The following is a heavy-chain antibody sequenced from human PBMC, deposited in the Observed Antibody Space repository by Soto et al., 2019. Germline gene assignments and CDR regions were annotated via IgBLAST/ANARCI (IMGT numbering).Heavy chain of an antibody. CDR2: ISYDGSNK. Sequence: QVQLVESGGGVVQPGRSLRLSCAASGFTFSSYGMHWVRQAPGKGLEWVAVISYDGSNKYYADSVKGRFTISRENSKNTLYLQMNSLRAEDTAVYYCAKARRVVAVAAPFDYWGPGTLVTVSS. D-gene: IGHD6-19*01. CDR1: GFTFSSYG. V-gene: IGHV3-30*18. J-gene: IGHJ4*02. CDR3: AKARRVVAVAAPFDY.